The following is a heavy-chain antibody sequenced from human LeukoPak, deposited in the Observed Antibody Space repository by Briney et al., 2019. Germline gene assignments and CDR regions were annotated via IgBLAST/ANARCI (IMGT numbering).Heavy chain of an antibody. J-gene: IGHJ4*02. Sequence: GESLKISCQASGYDFTSYWIGWVRQMPGKGLEWMGIIYPSDSDIRYSPSFQGQVTISADKAISTAYVQWSSLKASDTAMYYCARRRDLYSGSYYPFDYWGQGTLVTVSS. CDR3: ARRRDLYSGSYYPFDY. CDR2: IYPSDSDI. D-gene: IGHD1-26*01. CDR1: GYDFTSYW. V-gene: IGHV5-51*01.